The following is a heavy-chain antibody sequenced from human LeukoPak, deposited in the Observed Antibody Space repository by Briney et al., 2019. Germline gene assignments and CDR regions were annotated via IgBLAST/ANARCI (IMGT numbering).Heavy chain of an antibody. V-gene: IGHV5-51*01. CDR3: TKHVSSLGRGVDY. CDR1: GYSFTSYW. Sequence: GESLKISCQTSGYSFTSYWIGWVRQMPGKGLEWMGIIYPGDSDTRYSPSFQGQVTISADKSINTAYLQWSSLEASDTAMYYCTKHVSSLGRGVDYWGQGTLVTVSS. CDR2: IYPGDSDT. J-gene: IGHJ4*02. D-gene: IGHD3-10*01.